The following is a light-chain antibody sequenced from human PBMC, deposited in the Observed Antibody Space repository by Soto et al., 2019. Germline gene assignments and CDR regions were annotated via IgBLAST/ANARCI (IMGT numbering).Light chain of an antibody. CDR2: GAS. Sequence: IVLPQSPATLSLSPGEGLTLSCRASQSISRTLAWYQQRPGQAPRLLIYGASSRATGVPARFSGSGSGTEFTLTISSLQSEDFAVYYCQQYNDWPLTFGGGTKVDI. V-gene: IGKV3-15*01. J-gene: IGKJ4*01. CDR3: QQYNDWPLT. CDR1: QSISRT.